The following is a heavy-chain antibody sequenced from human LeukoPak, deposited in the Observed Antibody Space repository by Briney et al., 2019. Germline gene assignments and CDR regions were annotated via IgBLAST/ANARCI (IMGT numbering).Heavy chain of an antibody. CDR3: AKDVGALLDY. Sequence: SQTLSLTCAISEDSVSSNSAAWNWIRQSPSRGLEWLGRTCYRSKWYNDYAQSVKSRITITADTSKNQFSLHLNSVTPEDTAIYFCAKDVGALLDYWGQGILVTVSS. CDR1: EDSVSSNSAA. V-gene: IGHV6-1*01. D-gene: IGHD1-26*01. J-gene: IGHJ4*02. CDR2: TCYRSKWYN.